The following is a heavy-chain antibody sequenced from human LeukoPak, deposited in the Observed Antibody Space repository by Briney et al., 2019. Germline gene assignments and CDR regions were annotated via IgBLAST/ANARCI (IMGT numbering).Heavy chain of an antibody. J-gene: IGHJ4*02. V-gene: IGHV3-21*01. CDR3: ARYCSSTSCYGFDY. Sequence: GGSLRLSCAASGFTFSSYSMNWVRQAPGKGPEWVSSISSSSSYIYYADSVKGRFTISRDNAKNSPYLQMNSLRAEDTAVYYCARYCSSTSCYGFDYWGRGTLVTVSS. CDR1: GFTFSSYS. D-gene: IGHD2-2*01. CDR2: ISSSSSYI.